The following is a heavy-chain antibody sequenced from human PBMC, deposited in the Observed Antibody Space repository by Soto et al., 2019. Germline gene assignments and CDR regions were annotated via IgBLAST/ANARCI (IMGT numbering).Heavy chain of an antibody. Sequence: QVQLVQSGAEVKQPGSSLKVSCKASGGTFTNYAFSWVRQAPGQGPEWMGGIIPIFGTPDYAQKFQGRVIITADESTRTVSMELNSLRSDDTAVYYCARERSVGYCITTTCPQPFYYYAMDVWGQGTTVTVSS. D-gene: IGHD2-2*01. CDR2: IIPIFGTP. J-gene: IGHJ6*02. CDR1: GGTFTNYA. CDR3: ARERSVGYCITTTCPQPFYYYAMDV. V-gene: IGHV1-69*12.